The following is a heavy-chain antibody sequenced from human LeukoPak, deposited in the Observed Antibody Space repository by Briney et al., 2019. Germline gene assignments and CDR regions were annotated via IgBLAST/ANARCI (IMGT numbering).Heavy chain of an antibody. D-gene: IGHD3-10*01. Sequence: PSETLSLTCTVSGGSISSGSYYWSWIRQPAGKGLEWIGRTYTSGSTNYNPSLKSRVTISVDTSKNQFSLKLSSVTAADTAVYYCARGDYYGSGSSGGDYWGQGTLVTVSS. CDR1: GGSISSGSYY. CDR2: TYTSGST. CDR3: ARGDYYGSGSSGGDY. V-gene: IGHV4-61*02. J-gene: IGHJ4*02.